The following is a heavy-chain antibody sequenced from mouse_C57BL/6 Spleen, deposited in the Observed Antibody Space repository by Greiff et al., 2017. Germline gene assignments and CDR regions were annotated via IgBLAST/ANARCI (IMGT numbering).Heavy chain of an antibody. CDR1: GYTFTSYW. J-gene: IGHJ4*01. V-gene: IGHV1-69*01. Sequence: QVQLQQSGAELVMPGASVKLSCKASGYTFTSYWMHWVKQRPGQGLEWIGEIDPSDSYTNYNQKFTGKSTLTVDKYSSTAYMQLSSLTSEDSAVYYCAKPPGGGALDYWGQGTSVTVSS. CDR3: AKPPGGGALDY. CDR2: IDPSDSYT.